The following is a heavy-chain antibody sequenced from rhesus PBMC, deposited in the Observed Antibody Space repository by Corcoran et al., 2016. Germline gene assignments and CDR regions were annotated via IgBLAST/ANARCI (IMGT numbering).Heavy chain of an antibody. J-gene: IGHJ5-2*02. Sequence: QVQLQESGPGLVKPSETLSLTCAVSGGSLSVYYYNWIRHAPGKGLEWIGYIGASKGITNTNPSIKSPGNRSTDTSKNQFSLNLNSVTAADTAVYYCAGFSGWYCSLDVWGRGLLVTVSS. CDR2: IGASKGIT. V-gene: IGHV4-165*02. CDR1: GGSLSVYY. CDR3: AGFSGWYCSLDV. D-gene: IGHD6-31*01.